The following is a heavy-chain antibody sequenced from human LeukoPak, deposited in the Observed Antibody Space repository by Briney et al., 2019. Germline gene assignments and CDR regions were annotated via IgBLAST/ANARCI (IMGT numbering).Heavy chain of an antibody. J-gene: IGHJ6*03. V-gene: IGHV3-20*04. CDR2: IKWNGGST. Sequence: GGSLRLSCAASGFIFDDYGMNWVRQGPGKGLEWVSGIKWNGGSTGYADSVKGRFTISRDNAKNSLYLQMNSLRAEDTAFYYCARNLGGYGDYTNMDVWGKGTTVTVSS. CDR3: ARNLGGYGDYTNMDV. D-gene: IGHD4-17*01. CDR1: GFIFDDYG.